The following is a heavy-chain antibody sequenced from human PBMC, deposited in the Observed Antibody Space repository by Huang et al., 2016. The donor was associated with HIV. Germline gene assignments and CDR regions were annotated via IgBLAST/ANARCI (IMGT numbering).Heavy chain of an antibody. CDR3: ARINGGSSGVGAFDI. D-gene: IGHD2-15*01. Sequence: QIQVVQSGAEVKKPGASVTVSCKASGYTFTTYGCGWGRQAPGQGLEWMGCIGRNQGGTNDAEKFQGRVTMTTDTSTTTAYMELRSLRSDDTAVYYCARINGGSSGVGAFDIWGQGTMVTVSS. CDR1: GYTFTTYG. CDR2: IGRNQGGT. J-gene: IGHJ3*02. V-gene: IGHV1-18*01.